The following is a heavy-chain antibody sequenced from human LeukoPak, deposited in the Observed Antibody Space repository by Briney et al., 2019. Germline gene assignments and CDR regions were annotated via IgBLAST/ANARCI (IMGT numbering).Heavy chain of an antibody. Sequence: GGSLRLSRIGSGFNFRDYYMSWIRLTPGRGLEWVSYISNTASSIYYRDSVKGRFVMSRDNANNVPYMQMSNLTVDDTALYYWARRKRSFDFWGQGTLVTVSS. V-gene: IGHV3-11*01. CDR2: ISNTASSI. J-gene: IGHJ4*02. CDR1: GFNFRDYY. CDR3: ARRKRSFDF.